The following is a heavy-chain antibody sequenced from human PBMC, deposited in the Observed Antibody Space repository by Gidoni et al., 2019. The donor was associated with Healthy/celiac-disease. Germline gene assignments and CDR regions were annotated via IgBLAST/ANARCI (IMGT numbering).Heavy chain of an antibody. V-gene: IGHV3-74*01. J-gene: IGHJ4*02. CDR1: GFTFSNYW. CDR3: ALSPSYDSSGE. D-gene: IGHD3-22*01. CDR2: INSGGSIT. Sequence: EVHLVESGGRLVRPGGSLRLSCVASGFTFSNYWMHWVRQAPGKGLVWVSRINSGGSITSYVDSVKGRFTVSRDNAKNTLYLQMNSLRVEDTAIYYCALSPSYDSSGEWGQGTLVTVSS.